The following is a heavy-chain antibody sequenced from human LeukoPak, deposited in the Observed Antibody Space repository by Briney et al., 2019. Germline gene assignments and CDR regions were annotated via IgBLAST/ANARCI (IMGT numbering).Heavy chain of an antibody. CDR1: GFTFSSYS. CDR2: ISSSSSYI. V-gene: IGHV3-21*01. CDR3: ASLPYCSSTSCYLDY. J-gene: IGHJ4*02. Sequence: PGGSLRLSCAASGFTFSSYSTNWVRQAPGKGLEWVSSISSSSSYIYYADSVKGRFTISRDNAKNSLYLQMNSLRAEDTAVYYCASLPYCSSTSCYLDYWGQGTLVTVSS. D-gene: IGHD2-2*01.